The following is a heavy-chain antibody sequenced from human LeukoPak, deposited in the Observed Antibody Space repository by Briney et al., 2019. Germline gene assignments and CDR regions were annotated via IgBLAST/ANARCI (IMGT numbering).Heavy chain of an antibody. Sequence: SETLSLTCTVSGGSISSYYWSWIRQPAGKGLEWIGRIYTSGSTNYNPSLKSRVTMSVDTSKNQFSLKLTSVTAADTAVYYCARQSFAPFQVGPETPIESWGQGTLVTVSS. V-gene: IGHV4-4*07. D-gene: IGHD1-26*01. CDR1: GGSISSYY. CDR2: IYTSGST. J-gene: IGHJ4*02. CDR3: ARQSFAPFQVGPETPIES.